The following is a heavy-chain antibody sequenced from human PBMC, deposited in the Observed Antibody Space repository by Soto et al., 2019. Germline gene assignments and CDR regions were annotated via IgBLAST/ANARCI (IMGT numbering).Heavy chain of an antibody. CDR3: ARGISWGYSYAYDAFDI. Sequence: GASVKVSCKASGYTFTSYGISWVRQAPGQGLEWMGWISAYNGNTNYAQKLQGRVTMTTDTSTSTAYMELRSLRSDDTAVYYCARGISWGYSYAYDAFDIWGQGTMVTVSS. CDR1: GYTFTSYG. V-gene: IGHV1-18*01. J-gene: IGHJ3*02. D-gene: IGHD5-18*01. CDR2: ISAYNGNT.